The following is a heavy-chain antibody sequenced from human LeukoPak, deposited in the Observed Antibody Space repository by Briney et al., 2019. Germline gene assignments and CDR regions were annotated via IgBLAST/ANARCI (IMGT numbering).Heavy chain of an antibody. CDR1: GFTFSSYA. Sequence: TGGSLRLSCAASGFTFSSYAMSWVRQAPGKGLEWVSAISGSGGSTYYADSVKGRFTISRDNSKNTLYLQMNSLRAEDTAVYYCAKANWNSFYFDYWGQGTLVTVSS. D-gene: IGHD1-7*01. J-gene: IGHJ4*02. CDR2: ISGSGGST. CDR3: AKANWNSFYFDY. V-gene: IGHV3-23*01.